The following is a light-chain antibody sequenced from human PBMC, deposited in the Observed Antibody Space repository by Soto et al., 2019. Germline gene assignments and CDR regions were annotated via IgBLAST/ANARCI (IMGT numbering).Light chain of an antibody. J-gene: IGLJ1*01. V-gene: IGLV2-23*02. CDR2: EVT. CDR1: SSDVGSYDL. CDR3: YSYAGSNTYYV. Sequence: QSVLTQPASVSGSPGQSIAISCTGTSSDVGSYDLVSWYQQHQGKATKLIIYEVTKRPSGVSDRFSGSKSGNTASLTISGLQAENEADYYCYSYAGSNTYYVFGTGTKLTVL.